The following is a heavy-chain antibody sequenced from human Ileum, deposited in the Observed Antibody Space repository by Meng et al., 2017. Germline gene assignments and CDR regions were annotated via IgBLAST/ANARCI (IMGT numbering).Heavy chain of an antibody. J-gene: IGHJ4*02. D-gene: IGHD5-18*01. Sequence: QMQLQESGPGLVKPSGTLSLTCSVSNGSLTNVNNYWNWIRQAPGQALEHIGYIYYDGSSYATPSLKSRVTMSIDTSTNQFSLRLDSVTAADTAVYYCAREFYVDTAMVIDSWGPGALVTVSS. V-gene: IGHV4-30-4*01. CDR1: NGSLTNVNNY. CDR3: AREFYVDTAMVIDS. CDR2: IYYDGSS.